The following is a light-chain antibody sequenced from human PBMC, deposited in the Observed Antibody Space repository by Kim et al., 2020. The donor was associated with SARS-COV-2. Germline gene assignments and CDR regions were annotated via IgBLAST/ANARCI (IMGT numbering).Light chain of an antibody. V-gene: IGKV1-27*01. CDR3: QNYISAPLT. J-gene: IGKJ4*01. CDR1: QDIRNY. Sequence: DSQMAQSPSSLSASVGDRVAITCRATQDIRNYLAWYQQKPGGPPKLLIADTSTLQSGVPSRFRGGKSGTDFTLTITSLQPEDVATYYCQNYISAPLTFGGGTKVEIK. CDR2: DTS.